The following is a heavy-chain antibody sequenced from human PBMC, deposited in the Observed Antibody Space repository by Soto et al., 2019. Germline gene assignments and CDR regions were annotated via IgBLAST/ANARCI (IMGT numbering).Heavy chain of an antibody. V-gene: IGHV4-34*01. CDR3: ARDKPGKGYGMDV. J-gene: IGHJ6*02. CDR2: INHSGST. CDR1: GGSFSGYY. Sequence: PSETLSLTCAVYGGSFSGYYWSWIRQPPGKGLEWIGEINHSGSTNYNPSLKSRVTISVDTSKNQFSLKLSSVTAADTAVYYCARDKPGKGYGMDVWGQGTTVTVS.